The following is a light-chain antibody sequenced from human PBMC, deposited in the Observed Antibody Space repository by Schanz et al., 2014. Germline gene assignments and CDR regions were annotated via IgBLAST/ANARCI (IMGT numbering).Light chain of an antibody. J-gene: IGKJ3*01. V-gene: IGKV1-5*03. CDR1: QSISNW. CDR2: KAS. CDR3: QHTGGLPFT. Sequence: DIQMTQSPSTLSASVGDRVTITCRASQSISNWLAWYQQKPGKAPKVLIYKASSLESGVPSRFSGSGSGTEFTLTISSLQTDDFATYCCQHTGGLPFTFGPGTKVDMK.